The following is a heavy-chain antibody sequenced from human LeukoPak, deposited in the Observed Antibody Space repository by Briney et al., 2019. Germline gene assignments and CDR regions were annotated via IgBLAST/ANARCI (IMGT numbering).Heavy chain of an antibody. V-gene: IGHV3-74*01. CDR1: GITFSNYW. Sequence: GGSLRLSCAASGITFSNYWMHWVRQAPGKGLAWVSHIIQDGSVTFYADSVKGRFTISRDNAKNTVYLQMNSLRTEDTAVYYCATDDYRGLGHWGQGTLVTVSS. D-gene: IGHD3-16*01. J-gene: IGHJ4*02. CDR3: ATDDYRGLGH. CDR2: IIQDGSVT.